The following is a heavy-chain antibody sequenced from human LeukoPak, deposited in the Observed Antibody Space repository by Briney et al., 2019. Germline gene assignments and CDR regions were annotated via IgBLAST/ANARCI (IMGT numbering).Heavy chain of an antibody. J-gene: IGHJ6*03. CDR1: VYTFTKYD. Sequence: ASVTVSLTSSVYTFTKYDITWVRQAPGQGGEWMGWINPNSGNTGYAQKLQGRVTITRNSSISTAYMEVSSLRSEDTAVYYCARVGCSDTSCYTYYYYYMDVWGKGTTVTVSS. D-gene: IGHD2-2*02. CDR2: INPNSGNT. V-gene: IGHV1-8*03. CDR3: ARVGCSDTSCYTYYYYYMDV.